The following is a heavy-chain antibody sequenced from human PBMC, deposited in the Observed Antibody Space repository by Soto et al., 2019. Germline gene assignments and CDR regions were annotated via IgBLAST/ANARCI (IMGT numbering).Heavy chain of an antibody. V-gene: IGHV4-39*01. CDR2: IYYSGST. D-gene: IGHD2-2*01. J-gene: IGHJ6*03. CDR1: GGSISSSSYY. Sequence: SETLSLTCTVSGGSISSSSYYWGWIRQPPGKGLEWIGSIYYSGSTYYNPSLKSRVTISVDTSKNQFSLKLSSVTAADTAVYYCASTPDCSSTSCYSPYYYYMDVWGKGTTVTVSS. CDR3: ASTPDCSSTSCYSPYYYYMDV.